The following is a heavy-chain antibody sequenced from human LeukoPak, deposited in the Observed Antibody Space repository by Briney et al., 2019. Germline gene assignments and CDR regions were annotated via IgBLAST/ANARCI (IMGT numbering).Heavy chain of an antibody. CDR1: GGSISSYY. CDR2: ISISGST. CDR3: ARGSSWYYYYYYYMDV. J-gene: IGHJ6*03. Sequence: SETLSLTCTVSGGSISSYYWSWIRQSAGKGLEWIGHISISGSTNYNPSLKSRVTMSVDTSKNQFSLKLSSVTAADTAVYYCARGSSWYYYYYYYMDVWGKGTTVTISS. D-gene: IGHD6-13*01. V-gene: IGHV4-4*07.